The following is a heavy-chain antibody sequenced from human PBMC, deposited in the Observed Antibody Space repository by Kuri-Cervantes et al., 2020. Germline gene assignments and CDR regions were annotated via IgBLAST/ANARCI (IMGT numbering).Heavy chain of an antibody. Sequence: GESLKISCAASGFTFSSYAMHWVRQAPGKGLEWVAVISYDGSNKYYADSVKGRFTTSRDNAKNSLYLQMNSLRAEDTAVYYCARHSKFSDSSENGFDYWGQGTLVTVSS. CDR1: GFTFSSYA. D-gene: IGHD2-15*01. CDR2: ISYDGSNK. J-gene: IGHJ4*02. V-gene: IGHV3-30-3*01. CDR3: ARHSKFSDSSENGFDY.